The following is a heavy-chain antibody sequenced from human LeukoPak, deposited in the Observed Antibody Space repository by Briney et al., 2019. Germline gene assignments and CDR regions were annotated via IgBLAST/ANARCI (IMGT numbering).Heavy chain of an antibody. CDR3: ARVGAVAGNMDY. J-gene: IGHJ4*02. V-gene: IGHV4-38-2*01. Sequence: SSETLSLTCAVSGYSTSSGYYWGWIRQPPGKGLEWIGSIYHSGSTYYNPSLKSRVTISVDTSKNQFSLKLSSVTAADTAVYYCARVGAVAGNMDYWGQGTLVTVSS. CDR2: IYHSGST. CDR1: GYSTSSGYY. D-gene: IGHD6-19*01.